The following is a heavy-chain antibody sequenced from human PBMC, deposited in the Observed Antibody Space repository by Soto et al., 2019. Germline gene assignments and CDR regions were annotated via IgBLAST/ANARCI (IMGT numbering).Heavy chain of an antibody. V-gene: IGHV3-15*01. D-gene: IGHD2-2*01. J-gene: IGHJ6*02. CDR3: TTDSADIVVVPATFGMDV. CDR1: GITFSNAW. CDR2: IKSITDGGTT. Sequence: AVGSLRLSCAASGITFSNAWMTWVRQAPGKGLEWVGRIKSITDGGTTDYAAPVKGRFTISRDDSKDTLYLQMNNLRTEDTAVYHCTTDSADIVVVPATFGMDVWGQGTTVTVSS.